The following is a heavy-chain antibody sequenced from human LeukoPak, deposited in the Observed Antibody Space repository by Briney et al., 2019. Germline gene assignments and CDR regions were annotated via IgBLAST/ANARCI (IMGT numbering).Heavy chain of an antibody. D-gene: IGHD6-19*01. CDR1: GYTFTDYG. J-gene: IGHJ4*02. CDR3: ARVLGRQIAVAGDDY. Sequence: ASVQVSCKASGYTFTDYGVHWVGQAPGQGLEWMGWISTHNGNTHYVQNLQDRVAMTTDASTSTAFMELRSLRSDDTAVYYCARVLGRQIAVAGDDYWGQGTLVTVSS. V-gene: IGHV1-18*01. CDR2: ISTHNGNT.